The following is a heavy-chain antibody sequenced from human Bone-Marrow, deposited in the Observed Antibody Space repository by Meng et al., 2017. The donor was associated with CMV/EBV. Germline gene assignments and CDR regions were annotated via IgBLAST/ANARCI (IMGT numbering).Heavy chain of an antibody. CDR2: ISSSSSYI. CDR1: GFTFSSYS. J-gene: IGHJ4*02. V-gene: IGHV3-21*01. CDR3: ARDSLRGGGYY. D-gene: IGHD3-16*01. Sequence: GESLKISCAASGFTFSSYSMNWVRQAPGKGLEWVSSISSSSSYIYYADSVKGRFTISRDNAKNSLYLQMNSLRAEDTAVYYCARDSLRGGGYYWGQGTLVTVSS.